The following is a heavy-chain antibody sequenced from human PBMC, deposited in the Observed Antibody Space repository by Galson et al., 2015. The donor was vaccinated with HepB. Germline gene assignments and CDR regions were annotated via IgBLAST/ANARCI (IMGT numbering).Heavy chain of an antibody. CDR1: GYSFTSYW. CDR2: IYPGDSDT. J-gene: IGHJ1*01. D-gene: IGHD2-2*01. Sequence: QSGAEVKKPGESLKISCKGSGYSFTSYWIGWVRQMPGKGLEWMGIIYPGDSDTRYSPSFQGQVTISADKSISTAYLQWSSLKASDTAMYYCARLGEIVVVPAAMQGVGYFQHWGQGTLVTVSS. V-gene: IGHV5-51*01. CDR3: ARLGEIVVVPAAMQGVGYFQH.